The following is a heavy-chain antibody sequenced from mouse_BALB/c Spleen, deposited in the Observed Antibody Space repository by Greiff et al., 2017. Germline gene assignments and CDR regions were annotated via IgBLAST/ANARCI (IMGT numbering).Heavy chain of an antibody. CDR1: GFTFSSYA. CDR3: AREGIDDSLYYYAIDY. V-gene: IGHV5-9-4*01. Sequence: EVKLVESGGGLVKPGGSLKLSCAASGFTFSSYAMSWVRQSPEKRLEWVAEISSGGSYTYYPDTVTGRFTISRDNAKTTLYLEMSSLRSEDTAMYYCAREGIDDSLYYYAIDYWGQGTSVTVSS. J-gene: IGHJ4*01. D-gene: IGHD2-4*01. CDR2: ISSGGSYT.